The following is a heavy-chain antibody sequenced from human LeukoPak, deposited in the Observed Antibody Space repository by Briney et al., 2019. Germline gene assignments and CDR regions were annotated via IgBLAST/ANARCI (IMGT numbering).Heavy chain of an antibody. D-gene: IGHD6-6*01. V-gene: IGHV3-49*04. CDR3: TRSSSEPYYFDY. Sequence: GGSLRLSCTASGFTFGDYAMSWVRQAPGKGLEWVGFIRSKAYGGTTEYAASVKGRFTISRDDSKSIAYLQMNSLKTEDTAVYYCTRSSSEPYYFDYWGQGTLVTVSS. J-gene: IGHJ4*02. CDR1: GFTFGDYA. CDR2: IRSKAYGGTT.